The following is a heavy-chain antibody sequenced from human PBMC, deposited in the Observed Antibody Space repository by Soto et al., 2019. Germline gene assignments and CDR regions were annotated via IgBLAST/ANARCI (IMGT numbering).Heavy chain of an antibody. CDR3: AKFGAAADHFDY. CDR2: ISYDGSNK. Sequence: QVRWVESGGGVVQPGRSRGPSFAASGFTLSSFGRPWFRRAPGKGLEWVAVISYDGSNKYYADSVKGRFTISGDNSKNTLYLQMNSLRAEDTAVYYCAKFGAAADHFDYWGQGTLVTVSS. J-gene: IGHJ4*02. D-gene: IGHD6-13*01. V-gene: IGHV3-30*18. CDR1: GFTLSSFG.